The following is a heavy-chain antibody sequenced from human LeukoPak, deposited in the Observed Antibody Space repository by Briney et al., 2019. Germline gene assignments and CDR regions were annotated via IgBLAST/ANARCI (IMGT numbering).Heavy chain of an antibody. V-gene: IGHV3-74*01. Sequence: GGSLRLSCAASGFTFSSYWMHWVRQAPGKGLVWVSRINSDGSSTSYADSVKGRFTISRDNAKNTLCLQMNSLRAEDTAVYYCARVRRGSGYPYYYYYYMDVWGKGTTVTISS. D-gene: IGHD3-22*01. J-gene: IGHJ6*03. CDR3: ARVRRGSGYPYYYYYYMDV. CDR1: GFTFSSYW. CDR2: INSDGSST.